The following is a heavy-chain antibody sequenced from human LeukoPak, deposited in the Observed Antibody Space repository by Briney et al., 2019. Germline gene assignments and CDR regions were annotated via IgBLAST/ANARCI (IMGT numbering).Heavy chain of an antibody. V-gene: IGHV3-30*01. J-gene: IGHJ4*02. D-gene: IGHD2-2*01. CDR1: GFTFSSYA. CDR3: ARVLRPQTQDHLLVYFDY. CDR2: ISYDGSNK. Sequence: GRSLRLSCAASGFTFSSYAMHWVRQAPGKGLEWVAVISYDGSNKYYADSVKGRFTISRDNSKNTLYLQMNSLRAEDTAVYYCARVLRPQTQDHLLVYFDYWGQGTLVTVTS.